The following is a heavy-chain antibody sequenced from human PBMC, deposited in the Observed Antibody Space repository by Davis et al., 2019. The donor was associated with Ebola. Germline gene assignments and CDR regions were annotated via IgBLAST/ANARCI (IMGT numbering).Heavy chain of an antibody. CDR3: ARAGWGY. CDR1: GYTFTGYY. D-gene: IGHD1-26*01. J-gene: IGHJ4*02. V-gene: IGHV1-2*02. Sequence: ASVKVSCKASGYTFTGYYMHWVRQAPGQGLEWMGWINPNSGGTSYAQKFQGRVTMTRDTSTSTVYMELSSLRSEDTAVYYCARAGWGYWGQGTLVTVSS. CDR2: INPNSGGT.